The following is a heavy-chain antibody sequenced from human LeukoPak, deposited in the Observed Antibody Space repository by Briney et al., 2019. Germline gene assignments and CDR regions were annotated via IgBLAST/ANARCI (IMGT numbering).Heavy chain of an antibody. CDR1: GFTFSSYW. J-gene: IGHJ4*02. CDR3: ARDGSLGPGYFVY. D-gene: IGHD1-14*01. V-gene: IGHV3-7*03. CDR2: IKQVGSEK. Sequence: PGGSLRLSCAASGFTFSSYWMSWVRQAPGKGLEWVANIKQVGSEKYYVDSVKGRFTISRDNAKNPLYVQMNSLRAEDTAVYYCARDGSLGPGYFVYWGQGTLVTVSS.